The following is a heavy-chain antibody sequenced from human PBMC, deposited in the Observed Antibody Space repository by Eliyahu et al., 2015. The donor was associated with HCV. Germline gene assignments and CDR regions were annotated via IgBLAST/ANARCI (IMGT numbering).Heavy chain of an antibody. CDR3: ARDATHKYWGSGYFDS. V-gene: IGHV3-7*04. CDR1: ESIFSRSL. J-gene: IGHJ4*02. CDR2: IRQDGSEE. D-gene: IGHD2/OR15-2a*01. Sequence: EVQLVESGGGLVQPGGSLRLSCVASESIFSRSLMNWVRQAPGKGLEXVATIRQDGSEEYYVDSVKGRFTISRDNAKKSLYLQMNSLRAEDTAVYYCARDATHKYWGSGYFDSWGQGTLVTVSS.